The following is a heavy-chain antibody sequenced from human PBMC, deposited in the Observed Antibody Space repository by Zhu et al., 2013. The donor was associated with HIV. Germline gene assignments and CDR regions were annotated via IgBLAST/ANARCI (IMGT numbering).Heavy chain of an antibody. CDR3: GAGYYYDSSGYYYNDAFDI. D-gene: IGHD3-22*01. V-gene: IGHV3-48*03. J-gene: IGHJ3*02. CDR2: ISSSGSTI. CDR1: GFTFSSYE. Sequence: EVQLVESGGGLVQPGGSLRLSCAASGFTFSSYEMNWVRQAPGKGLEWVSYISSSGSTIYYADSVKGRFTISRDNAKNSLYLQMNSLRAEDTAVYYCGAGYYYDSSGYYYNDAFDIWGQGTMVTVSS.